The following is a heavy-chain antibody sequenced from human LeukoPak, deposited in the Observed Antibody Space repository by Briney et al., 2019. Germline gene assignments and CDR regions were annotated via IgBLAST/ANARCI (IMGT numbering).Heavy chain of an antibody. CDR3: ARLGLEWFHHYYLDV. CDR1: GYSFTTYD. V-gene: IGHV1-8*02. J-gene: IGHJ6*03. Sequence: ASVKVSCKASGYSFTTYDINWVRQAPGQGLEWMGWMNPNTGDTGYAQKFEGRVTMTRDTSISTAYMELSSLTSEDTAIYYCARLGLEWFHHYYLDVWGKGTPVTVSS. D-gene: IGHD3-3*01. CDR2: MNPNTGDT.